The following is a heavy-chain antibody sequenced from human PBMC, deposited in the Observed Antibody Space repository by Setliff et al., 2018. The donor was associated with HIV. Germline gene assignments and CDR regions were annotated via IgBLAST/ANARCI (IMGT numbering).Heavy chain of an antibody. CDR3: ARTEYFDFWSGPRGFDP. D-gene: IGHD3-3*01. CDR1: EYSFTSYD. CDR2: INPNSDDT. V-gene: IGHV1-2*02. J-gene: IGHJ5*02. Sequence: GASVKVSCKPSEYSFTSYDINWVRQATGQGLEWMGWINPNSDDTIYAQTFQGRVTMTRDTSTSTAYMELSRLRSDDTAVYYCARTEYFDFWSGPRGFDPWGQGTLVTVSS.